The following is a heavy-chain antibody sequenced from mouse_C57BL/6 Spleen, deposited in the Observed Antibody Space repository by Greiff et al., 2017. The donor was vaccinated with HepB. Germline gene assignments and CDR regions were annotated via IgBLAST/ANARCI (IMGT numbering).Heavy chain of an antibody. D-gene: IGHD1-1*01. V-gene: IGHV1-82*01. J-gene: IGHJ2*01. Sequence: VQLQQSGPELVKPGASVKISCKASGYAFSSSWMNWVKQRPGKGLEWIGRIYPGDGDTNYNGKFKGKATLTADKSSSTAYMQLSSLTSEDSAVYFWARATTDELQAYFDYWGQGTTLTVSS. CDR2: IYPGDGDT. CDR3: ARATTDELQAYFDY. CDR1: GYAFSSSW.